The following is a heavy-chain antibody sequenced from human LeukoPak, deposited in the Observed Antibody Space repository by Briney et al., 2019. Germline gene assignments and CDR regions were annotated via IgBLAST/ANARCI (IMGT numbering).Heavy chain of an antibody. CDR2: IYNSGTT. CDR3: ARLWYDSDSGTTAHFDC. V-gene: IGHV4-59*02. Sequence: PSETLSLTCTVSGGSVSDYYWTWIRQPPGKRLEEIGCIYNSGTTDYNPSLKSRVAMSVDTSKNQFSLDLSSVTSADTAMYYCARLWYDSDSGTTAHFDCWGQGTLVTVSS. D-gene: IGHD3-10*01. CDR1: GGSVSDYY. J-gene: IGHJ4*02.